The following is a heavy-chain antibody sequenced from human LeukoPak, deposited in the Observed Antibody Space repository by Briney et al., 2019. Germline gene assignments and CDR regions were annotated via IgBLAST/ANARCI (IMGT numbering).Heavy chain of an antibody. J-gene: IGHJ4*02. CDR2: IYHSGST. D-gene: IGHD6-6*01. CDR1: GGSISSGGYS. CDR3: AARSIDFDY. V-gene: IGHV4-30-2*01. Sequence: PSETLSLTCAVSGGSISSGGYSWSWIRQPPGEGLEWIGYIYHSGSTYYNPSLKSRVTISVDRSKNQFSLKLSSVTAADTAVYYCAARSIDFDYWGQGTLVTVSS.